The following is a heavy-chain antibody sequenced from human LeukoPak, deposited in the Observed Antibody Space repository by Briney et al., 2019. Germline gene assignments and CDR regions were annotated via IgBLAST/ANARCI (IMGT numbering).Heavy chain of an antibody. V-gene: IGHV4-31*03. CDR3: ARDYYYDSSGYYHLFAFDI. CDR2: IYYSGST. CDR1: GGSISSGSYY. J-gene: IGHJ3*02. Sequence: SQTLSLTRTVSGGSISSGSYYWSWIRQHPGKGLEWIGYIYYSGSTCYNPSLKSRVSISVDTSKNQFSLKLSSVTAADTAVYYCARDYYYDSSGYYHLFAFDIWGQGTMVTVSS. D-gene: IGHD3-22*01.